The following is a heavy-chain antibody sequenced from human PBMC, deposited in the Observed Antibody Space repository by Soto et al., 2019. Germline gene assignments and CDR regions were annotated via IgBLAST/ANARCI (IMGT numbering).Heavy chain of an antibody. D-gene: IGHD6-13*01. Sequence: QVQLVQSGAEVKKPGASVKVSCKASGYTFTSYDSNWVRQATGQGLEWMGWRNPNSGNTGYAQKFQGRVTMTRNTSISTAYMELSSLISEYTALYDCAIRGGYSFFDYWGQGTMVTVSS. CDR2: RNPNSGNT. CDR1: GYTFTSYD. J-gene: IGHJ4*02. V-gene: IGHV1-8*01. CDR3: AIRGGYSFFDY.